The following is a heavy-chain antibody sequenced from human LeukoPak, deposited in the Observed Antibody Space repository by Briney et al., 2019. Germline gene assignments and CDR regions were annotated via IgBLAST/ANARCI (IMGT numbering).Heavy chain of an antibody. J-gene: IGHJ4*02. V-gene: IGHV1-69*05. D-gene: IGHD5-24*01. CDR1: GGTFSSYA. CDR3: ARVWGGYNYFFDY. Sequence: SVKVSCKASGGTFSSYAISWVRQAPGQGLEWMGGITPIFGSTNYAQKFQGRVTMTTDTSISTAYMELSRLRSDDTAVYYCARVWGGYNYFFDYWGQGTLVSVSS. CDR2: ITPIFGST.